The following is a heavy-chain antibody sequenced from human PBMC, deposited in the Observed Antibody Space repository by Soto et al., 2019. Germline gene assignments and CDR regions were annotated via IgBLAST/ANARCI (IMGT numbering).Heavy chain of an antibody. CDR2: IGGGGTYT. CDR1: GFTFSTYA. J-gene: IGHJ6*02. CDR3: APLGAGVVPATPTLTYYYYGLDV. Sequence: GGSLRLSCAASGFTFSTYAMSWVRQAPGKGLEWVSSIGGGGTYTYYADSVKGRFTISRDNSKNTLYLQMNVLRAEDTAVYCCAPLGAGVVPATPTLTYYYYGLDVWGQGTTVTVSS. D-gene: IGHD2-2*01. V-gene: IGHV3-23*01.